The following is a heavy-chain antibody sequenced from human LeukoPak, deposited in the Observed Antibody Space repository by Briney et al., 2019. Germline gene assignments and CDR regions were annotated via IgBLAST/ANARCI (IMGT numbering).Heavy chain of an antibody. J-gene: IGHJ6*03. D-gene: IGHD6-6*01. CDR3: ARVWQLDPSSSSSYYYYYMDV. CDR2: IIPIFGTA. V-gene: IGHV1-69*13. CDR1: GGTFSSYA. Sequence: ASVKVSCKASGGTFSSYAISWVRQAPGQGLEWMGGIIPIFGTANYAQKFQGRVTITADESTSTAYMELSSLRSEHTAVYYCARVWQLDPSSSSSYYYYYMDVWGKGTTVTVSS.